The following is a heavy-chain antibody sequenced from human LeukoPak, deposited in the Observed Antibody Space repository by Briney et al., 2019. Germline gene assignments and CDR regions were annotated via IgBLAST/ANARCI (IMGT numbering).Heavy chain of an antibody. Sequence: ASVKVSCKASGYTFTTYEINWVRQAAGQGLEWMGWMHPNSGSIDYAQKFQGRVTMTRDTSTNTAYMELSSLRSEDTAVYYCTRGPRNDPWGQGTLVIVSS. J-gene: IGHJ5*02. D-gene: IGHD1-14*01. V-gene: IGHV1-8*01. CDR1: GYTFTTYE. CDR3: TRGPRNDP. CDR2: MHPNSGSI.